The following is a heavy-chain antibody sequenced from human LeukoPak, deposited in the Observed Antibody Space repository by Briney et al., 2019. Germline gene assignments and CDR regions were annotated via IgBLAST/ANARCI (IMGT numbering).Heavy chain of an antibody. V-gene: IGHV4-34*01. CDR2: INHGGST. CDR1: GGSLSDYY. Sequence: SETLSLTCAVYGGSLSDYYWSWIRQPPGKGLEWIGEINHGGSTNYNPSLKSRVTISVDTSKNQFSLELNSVTAADTAVYYCARKNFYDSGSYYLTPGFDPWGQGTLVTVSS. CDR3: ARKNFYDSGSYYLTPGFDP. J-gene: IGHJ5*02. D-gene: IGHD3-10*01.